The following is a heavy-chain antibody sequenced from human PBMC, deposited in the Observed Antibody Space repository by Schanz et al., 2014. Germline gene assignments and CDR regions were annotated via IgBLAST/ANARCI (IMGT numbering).Heavy chain of an antibody. D-gene: IGHD2-2*01. V-gene: IGHV3-30*18. CDR3: AKDSTHIDIVLVPTAIDY. CDR1: GFTFSSYG. Sequence: QVQLVESGGGVVQPGRSLRLSCAAFGFTFSSYGMHWVRQAPGKGLEWVAAMSYDGSIKYYGDSVKGRFTISRDNSKNTLYLHMNTLRSEDTAVYYCAKDSTHIDIVLVPTAIDYCGQGTLVTVSS. CDR2: MSYDGSIK. J-gene: IGHJ4*02.